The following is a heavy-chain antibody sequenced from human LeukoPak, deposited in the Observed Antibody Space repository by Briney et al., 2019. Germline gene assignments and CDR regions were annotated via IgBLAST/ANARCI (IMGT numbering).Heavy chain of an antibody. CDR1: GYTFTGYY. CDR2: INPNSGGT. CDR3: ARLSFWSGYTVDY. D-gene: IGHD3-3*01. J-gene: IGHJ4*02. Sequence: ASVKVSCKASGYTFTGYYMHWVRQAPGQGLEWMGWINPNSGGTNYAQKFQGRVTMTRDTSISTAYMELSRLRSDDTAVYYCARLSFWSGYTVDYWGQGTLVTVSS. V-gene: IGHV1-2*02.